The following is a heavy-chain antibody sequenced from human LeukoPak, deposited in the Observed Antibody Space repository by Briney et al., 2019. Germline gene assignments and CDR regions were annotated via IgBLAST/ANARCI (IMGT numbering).Heavy chain of an antibody. CDR3: ARRGYYDSSGYYSGHFDY. CDR1: GGSISSSSYY. CDR2: IYYSGST. V-gene: IGHV4-39*01. D-gene: IGHD3-22*01. J-gene: IGHJ4*02. Sequence: SETLSLTCTVSGGSISSSSYYWGWIRQPPGKGLEWIGSIYYSGSTYYNPSPKSRVTISVDTSKNQFSLKLSSVTAADTAVYYCARRGYYDSSGYYSGHFDYWGQGTLVTVSS.